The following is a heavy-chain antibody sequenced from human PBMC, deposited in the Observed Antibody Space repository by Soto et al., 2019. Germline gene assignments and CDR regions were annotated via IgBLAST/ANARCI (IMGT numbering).Heavy chain of an antibody. V-gene: IGHV3-21*01. CDR2: ISSSSSYI. CDR3: ASDGHRAPDAFDI. J-gene: IGHJ3*02. Sequence: GGSLRLSCAASGFTFSSYSMNWVRQAPGKGLEWVSSISSSSSYIYYADSVKGRFTISRDNAKNSLYLQMNSLRAEDTAVYYCASDGHRAPDAFDIWGQGTMVTVSS. CDR1: GFTFSSYS.